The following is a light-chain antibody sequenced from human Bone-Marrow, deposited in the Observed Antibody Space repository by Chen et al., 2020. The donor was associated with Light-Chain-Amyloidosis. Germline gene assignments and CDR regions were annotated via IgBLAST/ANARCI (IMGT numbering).Light chain of an antibody. CDR1: QSVSSSY. CDR2: GAS. J-gene: IGKJ3*01. V-gene: IGKV3-20*01. CDR3: HQYGSAPLFT. Sequence: EIVLTQSPGTLSLSPGERATLSCRASQSVSSSYLAWYQQKPGQAPRLLIYGASSRATGLPDRFSGSGSGTDFTLTISRLEPEDFAVYYCHQYGSAPLFTFGPGTKVDIQ.